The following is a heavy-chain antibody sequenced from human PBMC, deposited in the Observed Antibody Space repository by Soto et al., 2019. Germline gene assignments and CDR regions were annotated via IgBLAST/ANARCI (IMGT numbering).Heavy chain of an antibody. CDR3: ARDQGITTFGVYSIYFNDMDV. J-gene: IGHJ6*04. CDR2: INSDNGNT. CDR1: RYSICYPG. V-gene: IGHV1-18*04. D-gene: IGHD3-3*01. Sequence: AGVKQPCKGYRYSICYPGFSWLRQAPGREGEGVGWINSDNGNTNYAQHLQGRVTLTTDTSTSTAYMDLRSLRSDDTAVYYCARDQGITTFGVYSIYFNDMDVWGTGTPVTVSS.